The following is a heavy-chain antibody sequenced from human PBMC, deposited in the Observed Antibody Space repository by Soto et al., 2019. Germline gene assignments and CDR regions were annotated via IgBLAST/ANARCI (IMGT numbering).Heavy chain of an antibody. J-gene: IGHJ5*02. D-gene: IGHD5-18*01. CDR1: GCSLSGNY. V-gene: IGHV4-34*01. Sequence: SETLSLTCAVYGCSLSGNYRSWIRQSPGKGLEWIAEIDDSGRTNYNPSLKSRLTISVDTSKNHFSLKLTSLTAADTAVYYCAKGGYNYGFGQFYNWFDPWGQGTLVIVSS. CDR3: AKGGYNYGFGQFYNWFDP. CDR2: IDDSGRT.